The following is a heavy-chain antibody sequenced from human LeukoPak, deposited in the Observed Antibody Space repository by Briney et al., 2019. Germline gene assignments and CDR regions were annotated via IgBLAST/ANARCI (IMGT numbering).Heavy chain of an antibody. J-gene: IGHJ4*02. D-gene: IGHD6-19*01. CDR3: ARGRATYSSGWYYFDY. CDR2: IYYSGST. CDR1: GGSISSYY. Sequence: SETLSLTCTVSGGSISSYYWSWIRQPPGKGLEWIGYIYYSGSTNYNPSLKSRVTISVDTSKNQFSLKLSSVTAADTAVYYCARGRATYSSGWYYFDYWGQGTLVTVSS. V-gene: IGHV4-59*12.